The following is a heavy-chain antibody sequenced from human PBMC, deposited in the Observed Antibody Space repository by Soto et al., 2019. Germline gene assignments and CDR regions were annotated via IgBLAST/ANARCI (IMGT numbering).Heavy chain of an antibody. D-gene: IGHD3-3*01. J-gene: IGHJ4*02. Sequence: QERLVQSGAEVRKPGSSVNVSCKVTGGTSTRYAINWVRQAPGQGLEWMGGIVPMFGKSKYAKKFQGRFTITADTSTNIAYMELRSLRSEDTAVYYCNRGSEYDFWSGYLWGQGTLVSVSS. CDR3: NRGSEYDFWSGYL. V-gene: IGHV1-69*06. CDR2: IVPMFGKS. CDR1: GGTSTRYA.